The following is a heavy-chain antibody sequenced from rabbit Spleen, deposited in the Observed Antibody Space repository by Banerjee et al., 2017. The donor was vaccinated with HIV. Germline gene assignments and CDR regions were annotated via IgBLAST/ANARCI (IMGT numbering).Heavy chain of an antibody. V-gene: IGHV1S40*01. CDR2: IYVGTIGST. CDR1: GFSFSSGYD. Sequence: QSLEESGGGLVQPEGSLALTCKASGFSFSSGYDMCWVRQAPGKGLEWIACIYVGTIGSTYSASWAKGRFTCSKTSSTTVTLQMTSLTAADTATYFCARDAGTSFSTYGMDLWGPGTLVTVS. CDR3: ARDAGTSFSTYGMDL. J-gene: IGHJ6*01. D-gene: IGHD8-1*01.